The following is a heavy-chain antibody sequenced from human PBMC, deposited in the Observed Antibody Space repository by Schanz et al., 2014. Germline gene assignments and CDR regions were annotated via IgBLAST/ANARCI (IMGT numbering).Heavy chain of an antibody. CDR2: INTGSGDT. CDR3: AKAEYDILTDSYSRLDP. J-gene: IGHJ5*02. D-gene: IGHD3-9*01. Sequence: QIQLVQSGPEVKKPGASVKVSCKASEYSFTSYSMHWVRQAPGQRLEWMGWINTGSGDTKYSQNFQGRVTMTADTSTNTAYMELTSLRSDDTTMYYCAKAEYDILTDSYSRLDPWGQGTLVTVSS. V-gene: IGHV1-3*04. CDR1: EYSFTSYS.